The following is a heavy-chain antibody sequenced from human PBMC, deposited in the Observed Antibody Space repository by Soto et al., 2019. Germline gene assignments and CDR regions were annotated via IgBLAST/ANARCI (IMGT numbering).Heavy chain of an antibody. Sequence: SETLSLTCAVYGGSFSGYYWSWIRQPPGKGLEWIGEINHSGSTNYNPSLKSGVTISVGTSKNHFSLQLSSVTAADTSVYYCARGRDSSTYLSYFYSGMDVWRKGTTATVAS. J-gene: IGHJ6*04. CDR1: GGSFSGYY. CDR3: ARGRDSSTYLSYFYSGMDV. CDR2: INHSGST. V-gene: IGHV4-34*01. D-gene: IGHD6-6*01.